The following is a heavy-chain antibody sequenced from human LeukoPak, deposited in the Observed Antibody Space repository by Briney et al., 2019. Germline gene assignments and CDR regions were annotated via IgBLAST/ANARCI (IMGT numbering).Heavy chain of an antibody. J-gene: IGHJ6*03. D-gene: IGHD2-2*01. CDR3: ARGAVIVPAAMTIYYYYYYMDV. V-gene: IGHV1-2*02. CDR1: GSTFTGYC. Sequence: ASVKVSCKASGSTFTGYCMHWVRQAPGQGLEWLGWINPKSGGANYAQKFQGRVTMTRDTSISTAYMELSRLRSDDTAVYYCARGAVIVPAAMTIYYYYYYMDVWGKGTTVTVSS. CDR2: INPKSGGA.